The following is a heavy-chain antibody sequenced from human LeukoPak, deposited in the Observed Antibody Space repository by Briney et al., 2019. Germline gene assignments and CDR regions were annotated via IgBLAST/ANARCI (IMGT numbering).Heavy chain of an antibody. Sequence: PGGSLRLSCAASGFTFDIYAMSWVRQAPGEGLEWVSAVSDSGASTYYADSVKGRFTISRDNSKNTLYLQMNSLRAEDTAVYYCAKDGRRIAASGPHEYFQDWGQGTLVTVSS. D-gene: IGHD6-13*01. CDR2: VSDSGAST. J-gene: IGHJ1*01. V-gene: IGHV3-23*01. CDR3: AKDGRRIAASGPHEYFQD. CDR1: GFTFDIYA.